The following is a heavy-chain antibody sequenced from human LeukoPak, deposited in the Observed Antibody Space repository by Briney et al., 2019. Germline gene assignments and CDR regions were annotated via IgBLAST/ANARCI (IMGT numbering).Heavy chain of an antibody. CDR2: INHSGST. V-gene: IGHV4-34*01. CDR3: ARGFGFGTTGTTEAFDI. Sequence: SETLSLTCAVYGGSFSGYYWSWIRQPPGKGLEWIGEINHSGSTNYNPSLKSRVTISVDTSKNQFSLKLSSVTAADTAVYYCARGFGFGTTGTTEAFDIWGQGTMVTVSS. CDR1: GGSFSGYY. J-gene: IGHJ3*02. D-gene: IGHD1-1*01.